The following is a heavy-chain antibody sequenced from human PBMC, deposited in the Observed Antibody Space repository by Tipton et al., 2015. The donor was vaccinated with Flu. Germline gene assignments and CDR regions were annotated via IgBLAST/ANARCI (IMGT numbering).Heavy chain of an antibody. J-gene: IGHJ6*02. D-gene: IGHD5-24*01. CDR3: ARTLDSGPLGERWLQLPYDYYGMDV. CDR1: GFTVSSNY. Sequence: QLVQSGGGLIQPGGSLRLSCAASGFTVSSNYMSWVRQAPGKGLEWVSVIYSGGSTYYADSVKGRFTISRDNSKNTLYLQMNSLRAEDTAVYYCARTLDSGPLGERWLQLPYDYYGMDVWGQGTTVTVSS. V-gene: IGHV3-53*01. CDR2: IYSGGST.